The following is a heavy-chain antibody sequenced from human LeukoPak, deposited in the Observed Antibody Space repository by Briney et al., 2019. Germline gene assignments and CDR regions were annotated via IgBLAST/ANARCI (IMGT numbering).Heavy chain of an antibody. Sequence: SETLSLTCTVSGGSISSGDYYWRWIRQPPGRVLEWIGYIYYSGSSYYNPSLRSRVTISVDTSKNHFSLKLSSVTAADTAVYYCARNRDGYNSFDYWGQGTLVTVSS. CDR1: GGSISSGDYY. D-gene: IGHD5-24*01. V-gene: IGHV4-30-4*01. CDR3: ARNRDGYNSFDY. J-gene: IGHJ4*02. CDR2: IYYSGSS.